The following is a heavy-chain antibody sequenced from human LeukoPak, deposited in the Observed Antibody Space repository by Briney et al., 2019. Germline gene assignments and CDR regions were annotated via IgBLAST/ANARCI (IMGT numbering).Heavy chain of an antibody. J-gene: IGHJ4*02. CDR1: GFTVYTNS. D-gene: IGHD6-13*01. CDR2: IYTGGTT. V-gene: IGHV3-66*01. CDR3: ARSYSSSWYPLDY. Sequence: GESLRLSCAVSGFTVYTNSMSWVRQVPGKGLEWVSVIYTGGTTHYADSVKGRFTISRDNSKNTLYLQMNSLRAEDTAVYYCARSYSSSWYPLDYWGQGTLVTVSS.